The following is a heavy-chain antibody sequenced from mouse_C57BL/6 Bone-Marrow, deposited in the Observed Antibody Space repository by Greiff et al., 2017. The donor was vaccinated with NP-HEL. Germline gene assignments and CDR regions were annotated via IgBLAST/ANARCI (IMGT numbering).Heavy chain of an antibody. CDR1: GFTFSNYW. D-gene: IGHD1-1*01. V-gene: IGHV6-3*01. CDR2: IRLKSDNYAT. J-gene: IGHJ1*03. Sequence: EVKVEESGGGLVQPGGSMKLSCVASGFTFSNYWMNWVRQSPEKGLEWVAQIRLKSDNYATHYAESVKGRFTISSDDSKSSVYLQMNNLRAEDTGIYYCTGLLRSWYFDVWGTGTTVTVSS. CDR3: TGLLRSWYFDV.